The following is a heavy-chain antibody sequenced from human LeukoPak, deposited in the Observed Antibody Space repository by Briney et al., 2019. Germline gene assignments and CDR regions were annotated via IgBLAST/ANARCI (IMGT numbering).Heavy chain of an antibody. CDR2: IYSGGST. CDR1: GFTVSSNY. J-gene: IGHJ4*02. D-gene: IGHD3-9*01. V-gene: IGHV3-53*01. CDR3: ASVNYDILWKDY. Sequence: GGSLRLSCAASGFTVSSNYMCWVRQAPGKGLEWVSVIYSGGSTYYADSVKGRFTISRDNSKNTLYLQMNSLRAEDTAVYYCASVNYDILWKDYWGQGTLVTVSS.